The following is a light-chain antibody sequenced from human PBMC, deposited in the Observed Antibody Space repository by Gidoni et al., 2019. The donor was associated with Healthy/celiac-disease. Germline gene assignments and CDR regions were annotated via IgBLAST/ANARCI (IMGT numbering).Light chain of an antibody. CDR2: WAS. CDR3: QQYYSTPRT. Sequence: DIVMTHSPYSLAVSLGARATINCKSSQSVLYSSNNKNYLAWYQQKPGQPPKLLIYWASTRESGVPDRFSGSGSGTDFTLTISSLQAEDVAVYYCQQYYSTPRTFGQGTKVEIK. J-gene: IGKJ1*01. CDR1: QSVLYSSNNKNY. V-gene: IGKV4-1*01.